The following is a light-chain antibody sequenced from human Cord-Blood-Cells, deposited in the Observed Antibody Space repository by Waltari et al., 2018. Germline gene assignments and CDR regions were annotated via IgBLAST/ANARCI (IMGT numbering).Light chain of an antibody. CDR2: DDS. J-gene: IGLJ2*01. V-gene: IGLV2-14*01. CDR3: SSDTSSSTVV. Sequence: QSALTQPASASGSPGPSLTISCTGTCSAVGGSNYVSWYHQHPGKAPKLMIYDDSNRPSGVSNRFSGSKSGNTAAVTISGLQAEDEADYYCSSDTSSSTVVFGGGTKLTVL. CDR1: CSAVGGSNY.